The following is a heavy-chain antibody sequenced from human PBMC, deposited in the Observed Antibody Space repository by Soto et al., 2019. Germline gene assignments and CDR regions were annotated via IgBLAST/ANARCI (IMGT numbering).Heavy chain of an antibody. V-gene: IGHV1-46*04. Sequence: QVQLVQSGAEVKNPGASVKLSCKASGYTFTNYYLHWVRQAPGQGLEWVGMINPSARSASYAQKLRGRLTMDRDTSTTTVYIELSRLTSEDTAVYFCARDNSAANGVLDHWGLGTLVTVSS. CDR1: GYTFTNYY. CDR3: ARDNSAANGVLDH. D-gene: IGHD1-1*01. CDR2: INPSARSA. J-gene: IGHJ4*02.